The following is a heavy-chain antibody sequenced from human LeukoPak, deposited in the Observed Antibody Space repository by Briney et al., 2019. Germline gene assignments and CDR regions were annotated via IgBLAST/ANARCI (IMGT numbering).Heavy chain of an antibody. V-gene: IGHV4-39*07. CDR3: ASMLFHYYYMDV. D-gene: IGHD2-21*01. Sequence: SETLSLTCTVSGGSISSSSYYWGWIRQPPGKGLEWIGSIYYSGSTYYNPSLKSRVTISVDTSKNQFSLKLSSVTAADTAVYYCASMLFHYYYMDVWGKGTTVTVSS. J-gene: IGHJ6*03. CDR2: IYYSGST. CDR1: GGSISSSSYY.